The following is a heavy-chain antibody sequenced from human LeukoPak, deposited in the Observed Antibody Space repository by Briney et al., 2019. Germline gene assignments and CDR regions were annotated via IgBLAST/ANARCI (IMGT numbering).Heavy chain of an antibody. CDR2: IYYSGST. Sequence: SETLSLTCTVSGGSISSYYWSWIRQPPGKGLEWIGYIYYSGSTNYNPSLKSRVTISVDTSKNQSSLKLSSVTAADTAVYYCARDRGVYSSSFDYWGQGTLVTVSS. J-gene: IGHJ4*02. CDR1: GGSISSYY. D-gene: IGHD6-6*01. V-gene: IGHV4-59*01. CDR3: ARDRGVYSSSFDY.